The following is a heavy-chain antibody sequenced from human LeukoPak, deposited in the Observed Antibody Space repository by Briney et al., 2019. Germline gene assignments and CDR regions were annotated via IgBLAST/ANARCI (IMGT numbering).Heavy chain of an antibody. CDR2: ISSSSSAI. Sequence: GGSLRLSCAASGFTFSSYSMTWVRQAPGRGLEWVSYISSSSSAIYYADSVKGRLTISRDNAKNSLYLQMNSLRDEDTAVYYCARDQLFLVGATGWGQGTLVTVSS. J-gene: IGHJ4*02. D-gene: IGHD1-26*01. V-gene: IGHV3-48*02. CDR3: ARDQLFLVGATG. CDR1: GFTFSSYS.